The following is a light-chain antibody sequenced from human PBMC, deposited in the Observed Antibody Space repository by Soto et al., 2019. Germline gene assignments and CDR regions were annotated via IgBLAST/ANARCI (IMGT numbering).Light chain of an antibody. CDR3: QQSYSTPPIT. CDR1: QSISNY. J-gene: IGKJ5*01. V-gene: IGKV1-39*01. Sequence: DIQMTQSPSSLSASVGDIVTITCRASQSISNYLNWYQQKPGKAPKLLIYASSLQSGVPSRFSGSGSGTDFTLTISSLQPEDLATYYCQQSYSTPPITFGQGTRLEIK. CDR2: AS.